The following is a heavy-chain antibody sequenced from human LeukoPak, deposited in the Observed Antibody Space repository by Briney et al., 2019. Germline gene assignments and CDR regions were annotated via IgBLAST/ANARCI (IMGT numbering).Heavy chain of an antibody. D-gene: IGHD3-22*01. Sequence: GASVKVSCKASGYTFTGYYMHWVRQAPGQGLEWMGWINPNSGGTNYAQKFQGWVTMTRDTSISTAYMELSRLRSDDTAVYYCARDRFPNTDYYDSSGPFDYWGQGTLVTVSS. V-gene: IGHV1-2*04. J-gene: IGHJ4*02. CDR1: GYTFTGYY. CDR3: ARDRFPNTDYYDSSGPFDY. CDR2: INPNSGGT.